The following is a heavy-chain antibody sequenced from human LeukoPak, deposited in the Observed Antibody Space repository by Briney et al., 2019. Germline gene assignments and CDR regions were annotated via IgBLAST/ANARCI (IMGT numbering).Heavy chain of an antibody. CDR2: IYTSGSA. Sequence: SETLSLTSTVCGGSISSYYWSWIRQPAGKGLEWIRRIYTSGSANYNPSLKSRVTMSVDTSKNQFSLKLSSVTAADTAVYYCARESPHYYDFWSGYNLYYYYYMDVWGKGTTVTVSS. V-gene: IGHV4-4*07. CDR1: GGSISSYY. CDR3: ARESPHYYDFWSGYNLYYYYYMDV. D-gene: IGHD3-3*01. J-gene: IGHJ6*03.